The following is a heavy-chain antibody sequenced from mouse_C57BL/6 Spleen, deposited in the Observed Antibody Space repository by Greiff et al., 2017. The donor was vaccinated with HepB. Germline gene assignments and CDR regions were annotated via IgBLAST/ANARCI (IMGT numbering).Heavy chain of an antibody. CDR3: ARRGYDGYYWCFDV. J-gene: IGHJ1*03. Sequence: EVQLQQSGPGLVKPSQSLSLTCSVTGYSITSGYYWNWIRQFPGNKLEWMGYISYDGSNNYNPSLKNRISITRDTSKNQFFLKLNSVTTEDTATYYCARRGYDGYYWCFDVWGTGTTVTVSS. CDR1: GYSITSGYY. V-gene: IGHV3-6*01. CDR2: ISYDGSN. D-gene: IGHD2-3*01.